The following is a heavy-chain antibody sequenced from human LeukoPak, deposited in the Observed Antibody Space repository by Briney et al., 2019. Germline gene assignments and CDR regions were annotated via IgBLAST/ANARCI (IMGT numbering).Heavy chain of an antibody. J-gene: IGHJ4*02. CDR3: ARSSLAVAGSVFDY. CDR2: IYSSGST. D-gene: IGHD6-19*01. V-gene: IGHV4-4*07. Sequence: PSETLSLTCTVSGGSVSNHYWTWIRQPAGKGLEWIGRIYSSGSTNYHPSLKSRVTMSVDTSKNQFSLKLSSVTAADTAVYYCARSSLAVAGSVFDYWGQGTLVTVSS. CDR1: GGSVSNHY.